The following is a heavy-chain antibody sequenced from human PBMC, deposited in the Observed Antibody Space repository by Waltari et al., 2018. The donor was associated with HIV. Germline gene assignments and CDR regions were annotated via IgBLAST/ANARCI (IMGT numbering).Heavy chain of an antibody. CDR2: IWYDGRNK. CDR1: GFPLTTPG. Sequence: QVQLVQPGGGVVQPGRSLRLSCEASGFPLTTPGLHWLRPAPGKGLDWVAVIWYDGRNKYYADSVKGRFTISRDNSKNTLYLQMNSLRVEDTAVYYCARDQRVPAALFDYWGQGTLVTVSS. CDR3: ARDQRVPAALFDY. D-gene: IGHD2-2*01. J-gene: IGHJ4*02. V-gene: IGHV3-33*01.